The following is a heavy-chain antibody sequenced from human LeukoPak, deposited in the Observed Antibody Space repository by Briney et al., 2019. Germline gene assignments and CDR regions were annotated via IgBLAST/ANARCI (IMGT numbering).Heavy chain of an antibody. V-gene: IGHV4-34*01. D-gene: IGHD5-12*01. Sequence: NPSETLSLTCAVYGGSFSGYYWSWIRQSPGKGLEWVGEINHSGSTNYNPSLKSRVTISVDTSKNQFSLKLTSVSAADTAVYYCARKESGHEFYWGQGTLVTVSS. CDR1: GGSFSGYY. CDR2: INHSGST. CDR3: ARKESGHEFY. J-gene: IGHJ4*02.